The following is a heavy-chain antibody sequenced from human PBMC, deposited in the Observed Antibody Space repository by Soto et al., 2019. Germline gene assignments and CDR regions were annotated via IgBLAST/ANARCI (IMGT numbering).Heavy chain of an antibody. Sequence: GESLKISGKGSGYNLNTNWIAWVHQMPGKGLEWMGILYSEDSDTRYSPSFQGHVNIAVDKSISTAYLQWSSLKAADPALYYGARRASFSGSAFRGKGTPVPVTS. CDR3: ARRASFSGSAF. J-gene: IGHJ1*01. D-gene: IGHD3-10*01. V-gene: IGHV5-51*07. CDR2: LYSEDSDT. CDR1: GYNLNTNW.